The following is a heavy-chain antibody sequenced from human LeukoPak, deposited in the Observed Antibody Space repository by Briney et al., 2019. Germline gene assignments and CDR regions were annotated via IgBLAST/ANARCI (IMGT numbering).Heavy chain of an antibody. CDR2: TYYRSKWYN. J-gene: IGHJ3*02. CDR1: GDSVSSNSAA. V-gene: IGHV6-1*01. CDR3: ARNYDSSGYYYLDAFDI. D-gene: IGHD3-22*01. Sequence: PSQTLSLTCAISGDSVSSNSAAWNWIRQSPSRGLEWLGRTYYRSKWYNDYAVSVKSRITINPDTSKNQFSLQLNSVTPEDTAVYYCARNYDSSGYYYLDAFDIWGQGTMVTVSS.